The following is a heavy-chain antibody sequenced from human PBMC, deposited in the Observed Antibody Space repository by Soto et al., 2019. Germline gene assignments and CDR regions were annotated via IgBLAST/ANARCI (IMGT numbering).Heavy chain of an antibody. CDR2: ISSSGSTI. J-gene: IGHJ6*02. CDR3: ARVNSDYYYYYGMDV. V-gene: IGHV3-11*01. Sequence: LRLSCAASGFTFSDYYMSWIRQAPGKGLEWVSYISSSGSTIYYADSVKGRFTISRDNAKNSLYLQMNSLRAEDTAVYYCARVNSDYYYYYGMDVWGQGTTVTVSS. CDR1: GFTFSDYY. D-gene: IGHD2-21*01.